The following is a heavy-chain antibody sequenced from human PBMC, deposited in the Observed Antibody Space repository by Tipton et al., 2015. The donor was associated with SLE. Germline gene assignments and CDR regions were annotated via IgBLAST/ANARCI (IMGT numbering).Heavy chain of an antibody. J-gene: IGHJ4*02. CDR1: GFTVSYNY. CDR3: ARSIYWAQHPYYFAS. Sequence: SLRLSCAASGFTVSYNYMNWVRQAPGKGLDWVSGIYGDGTIYYADSVKGRFTISRDDSKNTVSLQMNSLRGDDTAVYYCARSIYWAQHPYYFASWGQGTLVTVSS. CDR2: IYGDGTI. V-gene: IGHV3-53*05. D-gene: IGHD2-8*02.